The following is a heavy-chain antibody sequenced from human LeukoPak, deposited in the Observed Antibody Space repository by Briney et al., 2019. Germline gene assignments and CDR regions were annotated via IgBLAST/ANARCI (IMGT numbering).Heavy chain of an antibody. Sequence: PGGSLRLSCAASGFTFSDYYMSWIRQPPGKGLEWIGSIYYSGSTYYNPSLKSRVTISVDTSKNQFSLKLSSVTAADTAVYYCARLRGYCSSTSCYDAFDIWGQGTMVTVSS. D-gene: IGHD2-2*01. V-gene: IGHV4-39*01. CDR3: ARLRGYCSSTSCYDAFDI. CDR1: GFTFSDYY. CDR2: IYYSGST. J-gene: IGHJ3*02.